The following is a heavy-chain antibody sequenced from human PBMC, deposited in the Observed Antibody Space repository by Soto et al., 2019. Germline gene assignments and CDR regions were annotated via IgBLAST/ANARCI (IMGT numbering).Heavy chain of an antibody. CDR3: TRIEKGSATYT. J-gene: IGHJ5*02. D-gene: IGHD3-10*01. CDR2: IFSNDEK. CDR1: GFSLSNTRMG. V-gene: IGHV2-26*01. Sequence: QVTLKESGPVLVEPTETLTLTCTVSGFSLSNTRMGVSWISQPPGKALEWLAHIFSNDEKSYSTSLKSRLTISKYTYKSQVVLSMTNMDPVDTATYYCTRIEKGSATYTWRQGTLLTVSS.